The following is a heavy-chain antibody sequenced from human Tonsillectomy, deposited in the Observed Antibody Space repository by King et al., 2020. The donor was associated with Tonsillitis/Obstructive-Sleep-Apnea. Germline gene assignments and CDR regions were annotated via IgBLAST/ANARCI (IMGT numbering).Heavy chain of an antibody. D-gene: IGHD5-18*01. CDR3: ARGPRGYSYGSVDY. CDR2: INPNSGGT. V-gene: IGHV1-2*02. CDR1: GYTFTDYY. Sequence: QLVQSGAEVKKPGASVKVSCKASGYTFTDYYMHWVRQAPGQGLEWMGWINPNSGGTDSAQKFRGRVTMTRDTSISTAYMELSSLTSDDTAVYYFARGPRGYSYGSVDYWGQWTLVTVSS. J-gene: IGHJ4*02.